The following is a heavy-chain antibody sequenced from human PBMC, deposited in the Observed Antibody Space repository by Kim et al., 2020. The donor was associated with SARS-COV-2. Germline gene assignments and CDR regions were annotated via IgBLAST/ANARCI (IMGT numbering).Heavy chain of an antibody. CDR3: ARVGSGPRHYYYYGMDV. CDR1: GGSISSYY. CDR2: IYYSGST. J-gene: IGHJ6*02. D-gene: IGHD6-19*01. V-gene: IGHV4-59*13. Sequence: SETLSLTCTVSGGSISSYYWSWIRQPPGKGLEWIGYIYYSGSTNYNPSLKSRVTISVDTSKNQFSLKLSSVTAADTAVYYCARVGSGPRHYYYYGMDVWGQGTTVTVSS.